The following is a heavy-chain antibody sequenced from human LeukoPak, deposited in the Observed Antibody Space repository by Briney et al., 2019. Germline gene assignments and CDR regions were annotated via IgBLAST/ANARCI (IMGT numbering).Heavy chain of an antibody. V-gene: IGHV3-7*01. J-gene: IGHJ4*02. Sequence: GGSLRLSCAAPGFAFSNYNMNWVRQAPGKGLEWVANIKQDGSEKYYVDSVKGRFTISRDNAKNSLYLQMNSLRAEDTAVYYCAREDRNYVFFDYWGQGTLVTVSS. D-gene: IGHD4-11*01. CDR2: IKQDGSEK. CDR1: GFAFSNYN. CDR3: AREDRNYVFFDY.